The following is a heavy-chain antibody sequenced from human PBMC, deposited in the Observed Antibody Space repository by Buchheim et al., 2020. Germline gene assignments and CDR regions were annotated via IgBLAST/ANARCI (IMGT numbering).Heavy chain of an antibody. V-gene: IGHV3-7*01. J-gene: IGHJ4*02. D-gene: IGHD6-6*01. CDR1: GFTFRTYW. CDR3: VREMYRRSSLYFDC. CDR2: IKVDGNVK. Sequence: EVQLVESGGGLVQPGGSLRLSCAASGFTFRTYWMSWVRQAPGKGLEWVANIKVDGNVKYYVDSVKGRFTISRDNGKNSLYLQMNSLRAEDTAVYYCVREMYRRSSLYFDCWGQGTL.